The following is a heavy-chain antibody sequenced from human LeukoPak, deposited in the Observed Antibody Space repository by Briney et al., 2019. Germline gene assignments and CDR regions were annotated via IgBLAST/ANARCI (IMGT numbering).Heavy chain of an antibody. V-gene: IGHV3-21*01. Sequence: GGSLRLSCAASGFTFSSYSMNWVRQAPGKGLEWVSSISSSSSYIYYADSVEGRFTISRDNAKNSLYLQMNSLRAEDTAVYYCARGPDWNDDNWFDPWGLGTLVTVSS. J-gene: IGHJ5*02. D-gene: IGHD1-1*01. CDR2: ISSSSSYI. CDR3: ARGPDWNDDNWFDP. CDR1: GFTFSSYS.